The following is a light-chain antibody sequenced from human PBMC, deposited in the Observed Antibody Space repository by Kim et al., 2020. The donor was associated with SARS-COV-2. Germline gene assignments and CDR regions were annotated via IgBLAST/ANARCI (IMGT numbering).Light chain of an antibody. CDR2: DVN. Sequence: QSALTQPRSVSGSPGQSVTTSCTGTSSDVGGYNYVSWYQQYPGKVPKLIIFDVNKRPSGVPDRFSGSKSGNTASLTISGLQADDEADYYCCSYVRIYTYVFGSGTKVTVL. CDR1: SSDVGGYNY. V-gene: IGLV2-11*01. J-gene: IGLJ1*01. CDR3: CSYVRIYTYV.